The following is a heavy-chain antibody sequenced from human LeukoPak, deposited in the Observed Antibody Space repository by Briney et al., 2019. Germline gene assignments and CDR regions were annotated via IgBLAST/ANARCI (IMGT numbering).Heavy chain of an antibody. Sequence: PSQTLSLTCTVSGGSISSGSYYWSCLRHPAGKGLEWIGRIYTSGSTDYNPSLKSRVTISVDTSKNQFSLKLSSVTAADTAVYYCARGGSPRGEQWLVFYKVDAFDIWGQGTMVTVSS. CDR1: GGSISSGSYY. V-gene: IGHV4-61*02. CDR3: ARGGSPRGEQWLVFYKVDAFDI. D-gene: IGHD6-19*01. CDR2: IYTSGST. J-gene: IGHJ3*02.